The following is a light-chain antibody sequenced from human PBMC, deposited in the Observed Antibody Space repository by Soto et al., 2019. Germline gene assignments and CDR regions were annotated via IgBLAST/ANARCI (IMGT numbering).Light chain of an antibody. CDR3: NSHTSSGFQV. CDR2: EVS. V-gene: IGLV2-14*01. J-gene: IGLJ1*01. Sequence: QSALTQPASVSGSPGQSITISCTGTSSDVGGYNHVSWYQHHPGKAPKLIIYEVSDRPSGVSNRFSGSKSGYTASLTISGLQAEDEADYYCNSHTSSGFQVFGTGTKVTVL. CDR1: SSDVGGYNH.